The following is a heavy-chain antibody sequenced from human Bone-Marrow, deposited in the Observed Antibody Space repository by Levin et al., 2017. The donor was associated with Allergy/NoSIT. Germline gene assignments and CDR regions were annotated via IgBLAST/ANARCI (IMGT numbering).Heavy chain of an antibody. CDR3: ARDPLDYGTNSVDY. CDR2: IYHGGRT. V-gene: IGHV4-4*02. CDR1: GGSISSSTW. J-gene: IGHJ4*02. Sequence: PSETLSLTCTVSGGSISSSTWWSWVRQPPGKGLEWIGEIYHGGRTIYNPSLRSRVTMSVDKSQNQFSLNLNSVTAADTAVYYCARDPLDYGTNSVDYWGQGTLVTVSS. D-gene: IGHD4-17*01.